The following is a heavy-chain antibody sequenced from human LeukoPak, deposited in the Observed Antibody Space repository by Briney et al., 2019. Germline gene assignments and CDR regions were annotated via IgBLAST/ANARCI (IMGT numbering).Heavy chain of an antibody. CDR2: IRSKAYGGTT. CDR1: GFTFGDYA. V-gene: IGHV3-49*04. J-gene: IGHJ3*02. CDR3: TRDKGIAVAGDAFDI. D-gene: IGHD6-19*01. Sequence: GSLRLSCTASGFTFGDYAMSWVRQAPGKGLEWVGSIRSKAYGGTTEYAASVKGRFTISRDDSKSIAYLQMNSLKTEDTAVYYCTRDKGIAVAGDAFDIWGQGTMVTVSS.